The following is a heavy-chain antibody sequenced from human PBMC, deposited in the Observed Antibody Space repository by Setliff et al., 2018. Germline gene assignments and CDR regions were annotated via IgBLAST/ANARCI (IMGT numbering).Heavy chain of an antibody. D-gene: IGHD2-15*01. J-gene: IGHJ4*02. CDR2: INSDGSTT. V-gene: IGHV3-74*01. CDR1: GFTFSSYW. CDR3: ARTCSGSGCYAGLES. Sequence: PGGSLRLSCAASGFTFSSYWMHWVRQAPGKGLVWVSRINSDGSTTNYADSVKGRFTISRDNSKNTLYLQMNSLRPEDTAVYYCARTCSGSGCYAGLESWGQGTPVTVSS.